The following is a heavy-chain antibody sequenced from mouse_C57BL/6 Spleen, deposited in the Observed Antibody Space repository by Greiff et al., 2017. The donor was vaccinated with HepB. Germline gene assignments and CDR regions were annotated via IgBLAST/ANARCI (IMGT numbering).Heavy chain of an antibody. Sequence: QVQLQQPGTELVKPGASVKLSCKASGYTFTSYWMHWVKQRPGQGLEWIGNINPSNGGTNYNEKFKSKATLTVDKSSRTAYMQLSSLTSEDTAVYKCAREENTVVSFDDWGKGTTHTVSS. CDR2: INPSNGGT. D-gene: IGHD1-1*01. J-gene: IGHJ2*01. CDR1: GYTFTSYW. V-gene: IGHV1-53*01. CDR3: AREENTVVSFDD.